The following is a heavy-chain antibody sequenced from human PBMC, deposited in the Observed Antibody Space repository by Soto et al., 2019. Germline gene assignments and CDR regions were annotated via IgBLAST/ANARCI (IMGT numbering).Heavy chain of an antibody. CDR2: INSGGGTT. J-gene: IGHJ4*02. CDR1: GFTFSTYW. Sequence: GGSLRLSCAASGFTFSTYWMHWFRQAPGKGLVWVSRINSGGGTTTYADSVKGRFTISRDNAKNTLYLQMNGLRAEDTAVYYCARWFTYGNFDYFDYWGQGAQVTVSS. D-gene: IGHD3-10*01. V-gene: IGHV3-74*01. CDR3: ARWFTYGNFDYFDY.